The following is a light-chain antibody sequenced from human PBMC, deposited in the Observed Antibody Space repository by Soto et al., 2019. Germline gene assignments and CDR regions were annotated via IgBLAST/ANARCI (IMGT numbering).Light chain of an antibody. V-gene: IGKV1-39*01. J-gene: IGKJ1*01. CDR1: QSISTY. CDR3: QQSYSTPWT. Sequence: EIQMTQSPSSLSASVGDRVTITCRASQSISTYLNWYQQKPGKAPKLLIYGASSLPSGVPSRFTGSGSGTDFTLTITSLQAADFATYHCQQSYSTPWTFGQGTKVEIK. CDR2: GAS.